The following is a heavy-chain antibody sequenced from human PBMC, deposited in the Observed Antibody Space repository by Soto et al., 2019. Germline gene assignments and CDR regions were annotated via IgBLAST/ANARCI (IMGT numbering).Heavy chain of an antibody. D-gene: IGHD3-22*01. CDR1: GGSFSGHS. V-gene: IGHV4-34*01. Sequence: TSETLSLTCAVYGGSFSGHSWTWIRQSPGKGLEWIGAINHRGRVNYSPSLKSRVTISLDTSKNQFSLTLSAVTAADTAMYYCSTRAYDTNGYYGFDPWGQGTLVTVSS. J-gene: IGHJ5*01. CDR2: INHRGRV. CDR3: STRAYDTNGYYGFDP.